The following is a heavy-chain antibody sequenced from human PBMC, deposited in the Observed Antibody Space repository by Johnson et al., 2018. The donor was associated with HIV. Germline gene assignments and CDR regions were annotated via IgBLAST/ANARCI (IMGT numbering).Heavy chain of an antibody. V-gene: IGHV3-74*01. CDR3: AKGRYSSSWYLAGAFDI. D-gene: IGHD6-13*01. CDR1: GFTFSSYW. J-gene: IGHJ3*02. CDR2: INSAGSST. Sequence: VQLVESGGGLVQPGGSLRLSCAASGFTFSSYWMHWVRQAPGKGLLWVSRINSAGSSTGYADSVKGRFTISRDNAKNTLYLQMNSLRAEDTAIYYCAKGRYSSSWYLAGAFDIWGQGTMVTVSS.